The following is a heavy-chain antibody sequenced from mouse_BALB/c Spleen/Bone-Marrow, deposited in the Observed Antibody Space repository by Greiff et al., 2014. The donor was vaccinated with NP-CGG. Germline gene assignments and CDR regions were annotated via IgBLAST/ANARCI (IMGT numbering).Heavy chain of an antibody. CDR3: SREPSNWGYY. CDR2: IYPGEGDT. CDR1: GYTFTTYW. J-gene: IGHJ2*01. Sequence: QVQLQQSGAELARPGASVKLSCKTSGYTFTTYWMQWVKQRPGQGLEWIGAIYPGEGDTRYTQKFKGKATLTADKSSSTAYIQLGNLTSEDSAVYYCSREPSNWGYYWGQGTTLTVSS. V-gene: IGHV1-87*01.